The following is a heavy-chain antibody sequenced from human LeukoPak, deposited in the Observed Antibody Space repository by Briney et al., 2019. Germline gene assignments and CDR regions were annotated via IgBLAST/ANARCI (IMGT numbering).Heavy chain of an antibody. CDR2: IYYSGST. CDR3: ARRHRAYYYDSSGSPDWFDP. CDR1: GGSISSGGYY. Sequence: SETLSLTCTVSGGSISSGGYYWSWIRQHPGKGLEWIGYIYYSGSTYYNPSLESRVTISVDTSKNQFSLKLSSVTAADTAVYYCARRHRAYYYDSSGSPDWFDPWGQGTLVTVSS. J-gene: IGHJ5*02. D-gene: IGHD3-22*01. V-gene: IGHV4-31*03.